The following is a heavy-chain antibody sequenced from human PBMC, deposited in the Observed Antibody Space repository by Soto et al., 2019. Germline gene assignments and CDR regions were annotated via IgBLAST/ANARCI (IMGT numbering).Heavy chain of an antibody. CDR2: IIPILGIA. CDR3: ARDQKATSGIVVVPAAMRGGYNWFDP. V-gene: IGHV1-69*08. D-gene: IGHD2-2*01. Sequence: QVQLVQSGAEVKKPGSSVKVSCKASGGTFSSYTISWVRQAPGQGLEWIGRIIPILGIASYAQKFQGRVTITADKSTSTAYMELSSLRSEDTAVYYCARDQKATSGIVVVPAAMRGGYNWFDPWGQGTLVTVSS. J-gene: IGHJ5*02. CDR1: GGTFSSYT.